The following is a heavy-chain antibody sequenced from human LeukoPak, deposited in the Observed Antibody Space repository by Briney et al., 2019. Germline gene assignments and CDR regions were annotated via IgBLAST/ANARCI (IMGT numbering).Heavy chain of an antibody. CDR2: ITSSGGRI. V-gene: IGHV3-23*01. Sequence: GGSLRLSCAASGFIFTSCAMCWVRQAPGRGLEWVSDITSSGGRINYADSVKGRFTISRDNSKSTLYLQMNSLRAEDTAVYYCAKLGGQEVYNYYVGVWGKGTTVAVSS. J-gene: IGHJ6*03. CDR1: GFIFTSCA. CDR3: AKLGGQEVYNYYVGV. D-gene: IGHD3-16*01.